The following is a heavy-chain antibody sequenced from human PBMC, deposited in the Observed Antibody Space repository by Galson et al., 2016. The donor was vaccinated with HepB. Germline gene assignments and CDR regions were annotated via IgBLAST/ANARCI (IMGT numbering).Heavy chain of an antibody. CDR3: ARIAADGSTFDY. CDR2: IKEDASEK. Sequence: SLRLSCAASGFTFSRYWMSWVRQAPGKGLEWVANIKEDASEKYYVDSVKGRFTISRDNAKNSVYLQMNSLRVEDTAVYYCARIAADGSTFDYWGQGTLVTVSS. J-gene: IGHJ4*02. D-gene: IGHD6-13*01. V-gene: IGHV3-7*01. CDR1: GFTFSRYW.